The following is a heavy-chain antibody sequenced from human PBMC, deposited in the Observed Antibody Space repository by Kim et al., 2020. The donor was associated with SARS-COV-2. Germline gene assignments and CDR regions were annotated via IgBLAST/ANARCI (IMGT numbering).Heavy chain of an antibody. CDR1: GFTFSSYS. CDR3: ASPRSYYEGPVDY. V-gene: IGHV3-21*01. D-gene: IGHD1-26*01. CDR2: ISSSSSYI. J-gene: IGHJ4*02. Sequence: GGSLRLSCAXSGFTFSSYSMNWVRQAPGKGLEWVSSISSSSSYIYYADSVKGRFTISRDNAKNSLYLQMNSLRAEDTAVYYCASPRSYYEGPVDYWGQGTLVTVSS.